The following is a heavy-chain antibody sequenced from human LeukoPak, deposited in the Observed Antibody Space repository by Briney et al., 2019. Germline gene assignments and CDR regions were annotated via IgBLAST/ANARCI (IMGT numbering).Heavy chain of an antibody. CDR3: ARDRGVRYYDFWSGYQPLDY. Sequence: PGGSLRLSCAASGFTFSSYAMHWVRQAPGKGLEWVAVISYDGSNKYYADSVKGRFTISRDNSKNTLYLQMNSLRAEDTAVYYCARDRGVRYYDFWSGYQPLDYWGQGTLVTVSS. V-gene: IGHV3-30-3*01. J-gene: IGHJ4*02. CDR2: ISYDGSNK. D-gene: IGHD3-3*01. CDR1: GFTFSSYA.